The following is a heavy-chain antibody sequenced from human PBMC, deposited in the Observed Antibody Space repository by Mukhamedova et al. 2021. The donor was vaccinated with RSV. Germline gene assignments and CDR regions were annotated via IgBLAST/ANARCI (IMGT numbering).Heavy chain of an antibody. D-gene: IGHD5-18*01. J-gene: IGHJ3*02. CDR2: NK. Sequence: NKYYADSVKGRFTTSRDNSKNTLYLQMNSLRAEDTAVYYCARGSPAKGGDSAMVTGSDDAFDIWGQGTRVTVSS. V-gene: IGHV3-33*01. CDR3: ARGSPAKGGDSAMVTGSDDAFDI.